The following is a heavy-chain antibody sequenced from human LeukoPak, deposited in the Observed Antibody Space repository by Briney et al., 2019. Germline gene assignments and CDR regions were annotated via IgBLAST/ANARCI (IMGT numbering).Heavy chain of an antibody. J-gene: IGHJ4*02. CDR2: IKSKTDGGTT. CDR3: TTDPIYGSRSYYTDY. CDR1: GFTFSNAW. D-gene: IGHD3-10*01. Sequence: PGGSLRLSCAASGFTFSNAWRSWVRQAPGKGLEWVARIKSKTDGGTTDYAAPVKGRFTISRDDSKNTLYLQMNSLKTEDTAVYYCTTDPIYGSRSYYTDYWGQGTLVTVSS. V-gene: IGHV3-15*01.